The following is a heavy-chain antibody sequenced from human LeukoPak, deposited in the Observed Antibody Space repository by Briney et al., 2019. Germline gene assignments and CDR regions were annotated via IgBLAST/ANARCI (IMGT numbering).Heavy chain of an antibody. J-gene: IGHJ3*02. Sequence: GGSLRLSCAASGFTISSYGMHWVRQAPGKGLEWVSGLSGSGGSTYYADSVKGRFTISRDNSKNTLYLQMNSLRAEDTAVYYCAKGIVPAPNGAFDIWGQGTMVTVSS. D-gene: IGHD2-2*01. CDR1: GFTISSYG. CDR2: LSGSGGST. V-gene: IGHV3-23*01. CDR3: AKGIVPAPNGAFDI.